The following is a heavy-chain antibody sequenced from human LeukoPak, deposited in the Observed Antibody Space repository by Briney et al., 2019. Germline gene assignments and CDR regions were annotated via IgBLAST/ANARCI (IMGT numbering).Heavy chain of an antibody. CDR3: ARDMGSGSSDY. Sequence: GGSLRLSCAASGFTFSGSAMHWVRQASGKGLEWVGRIRSKANSYATAYAASVKGRFTISRDNSKNTLYLQMNSLRAEDTAVYYCARDMGSGSSDYWGQGSLVTVSS. CDR2: IRSKANSYAT. V-gene: IGHV3-73*01. J-gene: IGHJ4*02. D-gene: IGHD3-10*01. CDR1: GFTFSGSA.